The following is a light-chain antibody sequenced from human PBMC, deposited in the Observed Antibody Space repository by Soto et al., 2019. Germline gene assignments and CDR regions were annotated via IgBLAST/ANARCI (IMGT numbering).Light chain of an antibody. CDR3: QQYGSSPRT. V-gene: IGKV3-20*01. CDR1: HSVISSY. J-gene: IGKJ1*01. CDR2: GAS. Sequence: EIVLTQSPGTLSLSPGERATLSCSASHSVISSYLAWYQQKPGQAPRLLIYGASSRATGIPDRFSGSGSGTDFTLTISRLEPEDFAVYYCQQYGSSPRTFGQGTKVDIK.